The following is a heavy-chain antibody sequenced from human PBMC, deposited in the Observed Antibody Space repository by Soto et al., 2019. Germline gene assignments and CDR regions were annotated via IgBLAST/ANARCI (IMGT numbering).Heavy chain of an antibody. CDR1: GGSFGSGSCY. CDR3: AREVELLIDY. J-gene: IGHJ4*02. Sequence: LSLTCTVSGGSFGSGSCYWSWIRQPPGKGLEWIGYIYYSGSTNQNPSLKSRVTISVDTSKNQFSLKLSSVTAADTAVYYCAREVELLIDYWGQGTLVTVSS. D-gene: IGHD1-26*01. V-gene: IGHV4-61*01. CDR2: IYYSGST.